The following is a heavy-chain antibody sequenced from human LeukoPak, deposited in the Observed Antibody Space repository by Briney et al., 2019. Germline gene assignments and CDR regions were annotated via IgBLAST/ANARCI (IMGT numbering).Heavy chain of an antibody. CDR1: GGSISSGGYS. J-gene: IGHJ4*02. Sequence: SETLSLTCAVSGGSISSGGYSWSWIRQPPGKGLEWIGYIYHSGSTYYNPSLKSRVTISVDTSKNQFSLKLSSVTAADTAVYYCAREGGNFRLQRRPVDYWGQGTLVTVSS. V-gene: IGHV4-30-2*01. CDR3: AREGGNFRLQRRPVDY. CDR2: IYHSGST. D-gene: IGHD5-24*01.